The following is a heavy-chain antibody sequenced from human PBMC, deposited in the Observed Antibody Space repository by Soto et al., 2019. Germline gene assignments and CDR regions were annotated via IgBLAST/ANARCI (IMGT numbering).Heavy chain of an antibody. CDR2: IKSKTDGGTT. CDR3: TSYCSSTSCYYYYYGMDV. D-gene: IGHD2-2*01. Sequence: GGSLRLSCAASGFTFSNAWMSWVRQAPGKGLEWVGRIKSKTDGGTTDYAAPVKGRFTISRDDSKNTLYLQMNSLKTADTAVYYCTSYCSSTSCYYYYYGMDVWGQGTTVTVSS. CDR1: GFTFSNAW. J-gene: IGHJ6*02. V-gene: IGHV3-15*01.